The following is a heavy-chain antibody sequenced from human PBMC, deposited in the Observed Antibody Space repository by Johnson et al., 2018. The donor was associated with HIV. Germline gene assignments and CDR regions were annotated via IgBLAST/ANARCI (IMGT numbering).Heavy chain of an antibody. J-gene: IGHJ3*02. V-gene: IGHV3-30*04. CDR2: ISYDGSNK. Sequence: QVQLVESGGGVVQPGGSLRLSCAASGFTFSSYAMHWVRQAPGKGLEWVAVISYDGSNKYYAAPVKGRFTISRDDTKATLYLEMNSLKTEDTAVYYCTREWELIWYAFDIWGQGTMVTVSS. CDR3: TREWELIWYAFDI. D-gene: IGHD3-10*01. CDR1: GFTFSSYA.